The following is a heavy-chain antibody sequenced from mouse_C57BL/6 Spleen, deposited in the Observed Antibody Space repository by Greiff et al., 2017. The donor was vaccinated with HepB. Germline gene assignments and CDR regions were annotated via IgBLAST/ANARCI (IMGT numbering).Heavy chain of an antibody. CDR3: ARRYDGYGLWYFDV. CDR2: IDPSDSYT. D-gene: IGHD2-3*01. Sequence: QVQLQQPGAELVMPGASVKLSCKASGYTFTSYWMHWVKQRPGQGLEWIGEIDPSDSYTNYNQKFKGKSTLTVDKSSSTAYMQLSSLTSEDSAVYYCARRYDGYGLWYFDVWGTGTTVTVSS. V-gene: IGHV1-69*01. CDR1: GYTFTSYW. J-gene: IGHJ1*03.